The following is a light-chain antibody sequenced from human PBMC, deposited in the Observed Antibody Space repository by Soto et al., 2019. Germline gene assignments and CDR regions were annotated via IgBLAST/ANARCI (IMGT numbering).Light chain of an antibody. CDR1: QSVSSNY. CDR3: QQYGSSPS. Sequence: EIVLTQFPATLSLSPGERVTLSCGASQSVSSNYIAWYQQKPGLAPRLLIYDASSRATGISDRFSGSGSGTDFTLTITILEPEDFAVYSCQQYGSSPSFGGGTKVQIK. J-gene: IGKJ4*01. V-gene: IGKV3D-20*01. CDR2: DAS.